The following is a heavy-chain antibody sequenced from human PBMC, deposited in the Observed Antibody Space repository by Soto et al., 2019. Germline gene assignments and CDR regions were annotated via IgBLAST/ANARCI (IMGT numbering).Heavy chain of an antibody. J-gene: IGHJ6*02. Sequence: ASVKVSCKASGYTSTGYYMHWVRQAPGQGLEWMGWINPNSGGTNYEQKFQGRVTMTRDTSISTAYMELSRLRSDDTAVYYCARELYSSGKYYYYYGMDVWGQGTTVTVSS. D-gene: IGHD6-19*01. CDR1: GYTSTGYY. V-gene: IGHV1-2*02. CDR2: INPNSGGT. CDR3: ARELYSSGKYYYYYGMDV.